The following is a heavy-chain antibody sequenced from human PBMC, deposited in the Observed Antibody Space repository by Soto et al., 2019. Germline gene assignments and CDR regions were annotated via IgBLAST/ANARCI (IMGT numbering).Heavy chain of an antibody. V-gene: IGHV3-33*01. CDR1: GFTFSSYG. J-gene: IGHJ4*02. Sequence: QVQLVESGGGVVQPGRSLRLSCAASGFTFSSYGMHWVRQAPGKGLVWVAVIWYDGSNKYYADSVKGRFTISRDNSKNTLYLQMNSLRAEDTAVYYCARDWGWGIAVAGNYYWGQGTLVTVSS. D-gene: IGHD6-19*01. CDR3: ARDWGWGIAVAGNYY. CDR2: IWYDGSNK.